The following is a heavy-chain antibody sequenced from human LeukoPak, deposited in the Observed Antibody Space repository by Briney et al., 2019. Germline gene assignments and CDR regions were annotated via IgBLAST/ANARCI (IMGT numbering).Heavy chain of an antibody. CDR3: ARGGGVYSSGWYVIGVVDY. J-gene: IGHJ4*02. Sequence: PGGSLRLSCAASGFTFSNYGMHWVRQAPGKGLEWVAVIWYDGSNKYYADSVKGRFTISRDQSKNTLYLQMNSLRAEDTAVYYCARGGGVYSSGWYVIGVVDYWGQGTLVTVSS. D-gene: IGHD6-19*01. V-gene: IGHV3-33*01. CDR2: IWYDGSNK. CDR1: GFTFSNYG.